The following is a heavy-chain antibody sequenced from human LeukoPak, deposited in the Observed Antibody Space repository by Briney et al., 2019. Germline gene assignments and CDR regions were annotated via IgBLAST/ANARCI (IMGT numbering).Heavy chain of an antibody. D-gene: IGHD1-26*01. Sequence: PSETLSLTCTVSSGSISSSNYYWSWIRQPAGKGLEWIGRISTIGITNYNPSLNSRVTISIDTSKNQFSLKLSSVTAADTAVYYCARGGGIVGATTFDYWGQGTLVTVSS. J-gene: IGHJ4*02. CDR1: SGSISSSNYY. CDR2: ISTIGIT. V-gene: IGHV4-61*02. CDR3: ARGGGIVGATTFDY.